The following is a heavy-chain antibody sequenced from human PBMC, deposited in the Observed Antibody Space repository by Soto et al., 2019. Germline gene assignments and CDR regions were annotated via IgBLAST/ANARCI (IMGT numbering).Heavy chain of an antibody. Sequence: SETLALTCTVSGGSVSSGSYYWSWIRQPPGKGLEWIGYIYYSGSTNYNPSLKSRVTISVDTSKNQFSLKLSSVTAADTAVYYCARDRGSGWPHYYYYGMDVWGQGTTVTVSS. CDR1: GGSVSSGSYY. CDR3: ARDRGSGWPHYYYYGMDV. D-gene: IGHD6-19*01. V-gene: IGHV4-61*01. CDR2: IYYSGST. J-gene: IGHJ6*02.